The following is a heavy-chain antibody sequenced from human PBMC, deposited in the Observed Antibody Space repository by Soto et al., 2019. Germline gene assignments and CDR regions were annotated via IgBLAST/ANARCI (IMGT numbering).Heavy chain of an antibody. Sequence: QVQLHESGPGLVKPSATLSLTCTVSGDSISSNYWSWIRQPAGRGLEWIGRIYSSGSNNYNPSLESRVTMSVDTAKNQFSLTLRSVTAADTAVYFCARGYESGYTFGHDLWGQGTLVTVSS. CDR2: IYSSGSN. D-gene: IGHD3-22*01. CDR3: ARGYESGYTFGHDL. J-gene: IGHJ5*02. CDR1: GDSISSNY. V-gene: IGHV4-4*07.